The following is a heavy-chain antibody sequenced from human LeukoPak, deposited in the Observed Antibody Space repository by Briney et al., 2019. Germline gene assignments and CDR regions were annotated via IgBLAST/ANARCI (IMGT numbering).Heavy chain of an antibody. Sequence: SETLSLTCAVSGASVSSGNWWNWARQSPGKGLEWIAEILYTGVTNYNPSLRSRVTLSIDNSNNEASLKLASVTAADSAVYYCARAQRGCSANSCYLDPWGPGILVTVSS. CDR3: ARAQRGCSANSCYLDP. CDR2: ILYTGVT. CDR1: GASVSSGNW. D-gene: IGHD2-15*01. V-gene: IGHV4-4*02. J-gene: IGHJ5*02.